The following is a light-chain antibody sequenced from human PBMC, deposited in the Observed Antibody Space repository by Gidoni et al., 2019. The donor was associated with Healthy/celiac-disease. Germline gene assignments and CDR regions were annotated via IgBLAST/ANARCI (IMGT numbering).Light chain of an antibody. Sequence: ESVLTQSPATLSLSPGERATLSCRASQSVSSYLAWYQQKPGQAPRLLIYDASNRAPAIPARFRGRWSGTDFTLTISSLEPDDFAVYYCQQRSNWPSSTFGHGTKLEIQ. J-gene: IGKJ2*01. CDR1: QSVSSY. V-gene: IGKV3-11*01. CDR2: DAS. CDR3: QQRSNWPSST.